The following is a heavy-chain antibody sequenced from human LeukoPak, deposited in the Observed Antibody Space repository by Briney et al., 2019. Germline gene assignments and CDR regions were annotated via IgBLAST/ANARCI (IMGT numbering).Heavy chain of an antibody. D-gene: IGHD6-19*01. CDR2: IRYDGSNK. CDR3: ARDRYSSGWATAFDI. J-gene: IGHJ3*02. V-gene: IGHV3-30*02. CDR1: GFTFSSYG. Sequence: GGSLRLSCAASGFTFSSYGMHWVRQAPGKGLEWVAFIRYDGSNKYYADSVKGRFTISRDNSKNMLYLQMNSLRAEDTAVYYCARDRYSSGWATAFDIWGQGTMVTVSS.